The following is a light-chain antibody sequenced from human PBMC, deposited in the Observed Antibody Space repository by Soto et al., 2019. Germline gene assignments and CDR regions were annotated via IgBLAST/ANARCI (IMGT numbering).Light chain of an antibody. Sequence: EIVLTQSPGTLSLSPGERATLSCRASQSVSSSYLAWYQQKPGQAPRLLLYGASSRATGIPDRFSGSRSEADFTLTLSRLEPEGFAVYYCQQYGSASWTFGQGTKVEI. J-gene: IGKJ1*01. CDR3: QQYGSASWT. V-gene: IGKV3-20*01. CDR1: QSVSSSY. CDR2: GAS.